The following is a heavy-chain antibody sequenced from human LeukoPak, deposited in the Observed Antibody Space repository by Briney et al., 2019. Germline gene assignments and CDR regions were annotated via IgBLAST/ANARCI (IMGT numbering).Heavy chain of an antibody. V-gene: IGHV4-59*01. Sequence: PSETLSLTCTASGGSLSSYYWSWIRQPPGKGLEWIGYIYYSGSTNYNPSLKSRVTISVDTSKNQFSLKLSSVTAADTAVYYCARGQSTSYDFWSGYYSAGMDVWGQGTTVTVSS. CDR2: IYYSGST. CDR1: GGSLSSYY. D-gene: IGHD3-3*01. J-gene: IGHJ6*02. CDR3: ARGQSTSYDFWSGYYSAGMDV.